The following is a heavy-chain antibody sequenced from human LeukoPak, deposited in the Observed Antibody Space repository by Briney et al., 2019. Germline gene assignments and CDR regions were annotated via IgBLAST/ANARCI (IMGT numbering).Heavy chain of an antibody. Sequence: SVNVSCKASGGTFSSYAISWVRQAPGQGLEWMGGIIPIFGTANYAQKFQGRVTITADESTSTAYMELSSLRSEDTAVYYCARGPRDFWSGYYPSYYYYGMDVWGQGTTVTVSS. CDR1: GGTFSSYA. CDR3: ARGPRDFWSGYYPSYYYYGMDV. J-gene: IGHJ6*02. D-gene: IGHD3-3*01. V-gene: IGHV1-69*13. CDR2: IIPIFGTA.